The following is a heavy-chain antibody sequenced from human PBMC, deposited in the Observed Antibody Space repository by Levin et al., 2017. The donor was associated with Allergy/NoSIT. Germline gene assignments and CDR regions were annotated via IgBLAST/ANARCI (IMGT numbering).Heavy chain of an antibody. CDR2: ISSSSSYI. J-gene: IGHJ4*02. V-gene: IGHV3-21*01. CDR1: GFTFSSYS. Sequence: GGSLRLSCAASGFTFSSYSMNWVRQAPGKGLEWVSSISSSSSYIYYADSVKGRFTISRDNAKNSLYLQMNSLRAEDTAVYYCARDLSDCSGGSCYFPGWGQGTLVTVSS. CDR3: ARDLSDCSGGSCYFPG. D-gene: IGHD2-15*01.